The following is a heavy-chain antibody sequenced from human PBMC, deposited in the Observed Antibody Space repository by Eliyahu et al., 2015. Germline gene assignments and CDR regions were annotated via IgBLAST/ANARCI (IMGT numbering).Heavy chain of an antibody. Sequence: QVQLVESGGGVVQPGRSLRLSXAASGXXFGDSAIPWVRQAPGKGLEWVAIIWYDGXNXYYADSXKGRFTISRDNSKNTVSLQMNSLRGEDTAIYYCARDHDYSGNYLEDWGQGTLVAVSS. CDR1: GXXFGDSA. J-gene: IGHJ4*02. CDR3: ARDHDYSGNYLED. V-gene: IGHV3-33*01. CDR2: IWYDGXNX. D-gene: IGHD4-23*01.